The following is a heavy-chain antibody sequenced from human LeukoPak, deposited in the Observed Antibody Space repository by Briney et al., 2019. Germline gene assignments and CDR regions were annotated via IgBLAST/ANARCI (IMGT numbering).Heavy chain of an antibody. CDR2: ISWNSGSI. Sequence: GRSLRLSCAASGFTFDDYAMHWVRQAPGKGLEWVSGISWNSGSIGYADSVKGRFTISRDNAKNSLYLQMSSLRAEDMALYYCAKGGGTTVTTSDFDYWGQGTLVTVSS. CDR3: AKGGGTTVTTSDFDY. J-gene: IGHJ4*02. D-gene: IGHD4-17*01. V-gene: IGHV3-9*03. CDR1: GFTFDDYA.